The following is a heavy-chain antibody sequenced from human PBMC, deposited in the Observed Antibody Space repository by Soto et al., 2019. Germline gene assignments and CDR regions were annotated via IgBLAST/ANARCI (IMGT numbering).Heavy chain of an antibody. J-gene: IGHJ4*02. V-gene: IGHV4-39*01. CDR2: VYYRGRS. Sequence: SETLSLTCTVSGGSVSNSNYYWGWIRQSPGKGLEWIGSVYYRGRSYTKSSVKSRVTISVDTSKNQFSLNLNSVTASDTAVYFCVSQRTSVLTQAYFDYWGPGTLVTVSS. D-gene: IGHD2-8*01. CDR3: VSQRTSVLTQAYFDY. CDR1: GGSVSNSNYY.